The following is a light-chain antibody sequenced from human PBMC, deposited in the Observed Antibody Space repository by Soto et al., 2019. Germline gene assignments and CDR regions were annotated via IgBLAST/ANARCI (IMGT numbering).Light chain of an antibody. CDR2: GAS. V-gene: IGKV3-20*01. CDR1: QSVNSNY. Sequence: EIVVTQSAAVLSVSPGESATLSCRASQSVNSNYLAWYQQKPGQAPRLLIYGASNRATGIPDRFSGSGAGTDFTLTISRLEHDDFAVYYWQQYGSSGTFGEGTKVDI. CDR3: QQYGSSGT. J-gene: IGKJ4*02.